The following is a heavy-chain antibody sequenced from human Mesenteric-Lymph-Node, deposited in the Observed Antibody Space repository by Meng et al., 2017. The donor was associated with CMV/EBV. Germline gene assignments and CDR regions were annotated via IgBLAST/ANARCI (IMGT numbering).Heavy chain of an antibody. CDR1: AFTVDVYP. Sequence: FAFTVDVYPIPWVRQPPGKGLEWVSLISWDGGVTFYGDSVKGRFTISRDNSRNSLYLQMNSLRTEDSALYYCAKGGVNYSLRADFDSWGQGTLVTVSS. CDR2: ISWDGGVT. V-gene: IGHV3-43*01. CDR3: AKGGVNYSLRADFDS. D-gene: IGHD4/OR15-4a*01. J-gene: IGHJ4*02.